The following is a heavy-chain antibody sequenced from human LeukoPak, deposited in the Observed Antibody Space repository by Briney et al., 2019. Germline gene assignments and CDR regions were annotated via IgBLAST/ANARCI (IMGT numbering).Heavy chain of an antibody. CDR3: AREAKELGATAFHM. V-gene: IGHV3-11*01. D-gene: IGHD1-26*01. CDR2: ISYSGHTI. Sequence: GGSLRLSRAASGFTFSDHYMSWIRQAPGKGLEWVSYISYSGHTIYYADSVKGRFTISRDNAKNSLYLQMNSLRAEDTAVYYCAREAKELGATAFHMWGEGTIVSVSS. CDR1: GFTFSDHY. J-gene: IGHJ3*02.